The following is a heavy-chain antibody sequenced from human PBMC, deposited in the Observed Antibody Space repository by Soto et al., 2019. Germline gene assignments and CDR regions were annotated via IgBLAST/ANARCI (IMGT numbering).Heavy chain of an antibody. J-gene: IGHJ4*01. CDR3: EGDWAGFDS. Sequence: SETLSLTCAVSGGSVTTFNDYWSWIRQPPGKGLEWIGYIYNSGNTNYNPSLESRVTISVDTSRNQFSLRLSSVTAADTAVYYCEGDWAGFDSWGRGTLVTVSS. CDR1: GGSVTTFNDY. CDR2: IYNSGNT. V-gene: IGHV4-61*01. D-gene: IGHD6-19*01.